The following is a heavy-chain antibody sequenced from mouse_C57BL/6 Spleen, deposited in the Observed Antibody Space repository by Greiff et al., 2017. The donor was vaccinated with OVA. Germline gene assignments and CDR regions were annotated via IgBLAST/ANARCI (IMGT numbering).Heavy chain of an antibody. V-gene: IGHV1-82*01. Sequence: VQLQESGPELVKPGASVKISCKASGYAFSSSWMNWVKQRPGKGLEWIGRIYPGDGDTNYNGKFKGKATLTADKSSSTAYMQLSSLTSEDSAVYFCSRAELRLPLAYWGQGTLVTVSA. CDR1: GYAFSSSW. CDR3: SRAELRLPLAY. D-gene: IGHD3-2*02. J-gene: IGHJ3*01. CDR2: IYPGDGDT.